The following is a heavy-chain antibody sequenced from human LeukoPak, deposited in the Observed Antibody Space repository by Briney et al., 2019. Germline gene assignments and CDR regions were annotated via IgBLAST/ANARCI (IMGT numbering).Heavy chain of an antibody. Sequence: KASETLSLTCAVYGGSFSGYYWSWIRQPPGKGLEWIGEINHSGSTNYNPSLKSRVTISVDTSKNQFSLKLSSVTAADTAVYYCARGRWSGNSKWHFQNWGQGTLVTVSS. D-gene: IGHD4-23*01. CDR1: GGSFSGYY. J-gene: IGHJ1*01. V-gene: IGHV4-34*01. CDR3: ARGRWSGNSKWHFQN. CDR2: INHSGST.